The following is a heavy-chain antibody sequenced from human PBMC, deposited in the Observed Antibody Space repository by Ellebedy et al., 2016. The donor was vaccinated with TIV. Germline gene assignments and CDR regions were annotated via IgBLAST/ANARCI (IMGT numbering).Heavy chain of an antibody. CDR3: ARAGQSAGIAVAGKFGY. J-gene: IGHJ4*02. V-gene: IGHV1-2*02. D-gene: IGHD6-19*01. Sequence: ASVKVSCKASGYTFTGYYMHWVRQAPGQGLEWMGWINPYSGGTNYAQKFQGRVTMTRDTSISTAYMELSRLRSDYTAGYYCARAGQSAGIAVAGKFGYWGQGTLVTVSS. CDR1: GYTFTGYY. CDR2: INPYSGGT.